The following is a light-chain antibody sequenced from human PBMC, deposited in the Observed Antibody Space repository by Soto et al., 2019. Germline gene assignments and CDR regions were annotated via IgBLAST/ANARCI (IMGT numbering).Light chain of an antibody. CDR1: QSVNIN. V-gene: IGKV3-15*01. Sequence: EIVLTQSPATLSVSPGERATRSCRASQSVNINLAWYQQKPGQAPRLLIYGTSTRATGVPARFSGSGSGTEFTLTISNLQSEDFAVYYCQQYNDWPPRTVGGGTKVDSK. CDR3: QQYNDWPPRT. J-gene: IGKJ4*01. CDR2: GTS.